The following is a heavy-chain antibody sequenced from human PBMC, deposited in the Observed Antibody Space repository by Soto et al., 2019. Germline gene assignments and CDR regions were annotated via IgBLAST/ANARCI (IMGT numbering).Heavy chain of an antibody. Sequence: EVQLLESGGGLVQPGGSLRLSCAVSGFTLRYYAMSWVRQAPGKGLEWVSAISGSGGSTYYADSVKGLFTSSKDTSKNTLYLQMNSLPAEDTAFYYCAKDLRGGAAGGLFDYWGQGTLVTVSS. CDR2: ISGSGGST. CDR3: AKDLRGGAAGGLFDY. V-gene: IGHV3-23*01. D-gene: IGHD6-13*01. CDR1: GFTLRYYA. J-gene: IGHJ4*02.